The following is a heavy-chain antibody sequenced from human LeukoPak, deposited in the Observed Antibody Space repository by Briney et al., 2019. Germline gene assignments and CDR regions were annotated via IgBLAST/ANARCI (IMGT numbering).Heavy chain of an antibody. CDR2: IIPIFGTA. Sequence: ASVKVSCKASGGTFSSYAISWVRQAPGQGLEWMGEIIPIFGTANYAQKFQGRVTITTDESTSTAYMELSSLRSEDTAVYYRARAYDSGSYVFDYWGQGTLVTVSS. CDR1: GGTFSSYA. J-gene: IGHJ4*02. CDR3: ARAYDSGSYVFDY. D-gene: IGHD1-26*01. V-gene: IGHV1-69*05.